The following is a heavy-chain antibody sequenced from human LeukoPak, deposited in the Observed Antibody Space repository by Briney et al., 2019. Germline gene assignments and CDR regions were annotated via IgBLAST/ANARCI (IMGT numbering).Heavy chain of an antibody. V-gene: IGHV4-4*09. J-gene: IGHJ4*02. CDR1: GGSISSYY. CDR2: IYISGNT. Sequence: SETLSLTCSVSGGSISSYYWSWLRQPPGEGLEWIGYIYISGNTNYSPPLRSRVTMSVDKSENQFNLRLTSVTAADTAVYYCARMSSGTYRYWGQGVLVTVSS. CDR3: ARMSSGTYRY. D-gene: IGHD1-26*01.